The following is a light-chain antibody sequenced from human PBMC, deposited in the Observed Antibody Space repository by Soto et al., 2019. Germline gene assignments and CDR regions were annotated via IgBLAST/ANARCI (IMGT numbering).Light chain of an antibody. V-gene: IGKV3-15*01. CDR1: QSVSSK. J-gene: IGKJ1*01. CDR3: QQYENYWT. Sequence: EIVMTQSPATLSVSPGERVTLSCRASQSVSSKLAWFQQKPGQAPRLLIYGAFTRATGIPTRFSGSGSETEFTLNISSLQSEDFAVYYCQQYENYWTFGQGTKVDIX. CDR2: GAF.